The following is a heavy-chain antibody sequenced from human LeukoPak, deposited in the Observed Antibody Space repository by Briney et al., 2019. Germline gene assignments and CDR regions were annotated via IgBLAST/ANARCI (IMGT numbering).Heavy chain of an antibody. CDR1: GYTFTSYA. CDR3: ARRGIAARPSGFDY. CDR2: INAGNGNT. V-gene: IGHV1-3*01. J-gene: IGHJ4*02. D-gene: IGHD6-6*01. Sequence: GASVKVSCKASGYTFTSYAMHWVRQAPGQRLEWMGWINAGNGNTKYSQKFQGRVTMTRDTSTSTVYMELSSLRSEDTAVYYCARRGIAARPSGFDYWGQGTLVTVSS.